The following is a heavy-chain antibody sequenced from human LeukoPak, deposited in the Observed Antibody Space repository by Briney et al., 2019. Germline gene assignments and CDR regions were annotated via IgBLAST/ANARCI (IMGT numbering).Heavy chain of an antibody. J-gene: IGHJ4*02. CDR1: GGSISSYY. D-gene: IGHD1-14*01. CDR2: IYYSGST. V-gene: IGHV4-59*01. CDR3: ARETTKAMIDS. Sequence: SETLSLTCTVSGGSISSYYWSWIRQPPGKGLEWIGYIYYSGSTNYNPSLKSRVTISVDTSKNQFSLKLSSVTVADTAVYYCARETTKAMIDSWGQGILVTVSS.